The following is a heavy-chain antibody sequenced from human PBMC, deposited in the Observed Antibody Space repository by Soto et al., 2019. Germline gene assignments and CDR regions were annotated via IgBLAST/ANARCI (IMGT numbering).Heavy chain of an antibody. CDR3: AKGSQYDILTAYHAFDS. Sequence: SVKVSCKASGGTFSSYTISWVRQAPGQGLEWMGRIIPILGIANYAQKFQGRVTITADKSTSTAYMEMSRLRADDTAVYYCAKGSQYDILTAYHAFDSWGQGTLVTVSS. D-gene: IGHD3-9*01. CDR1: GGTFSSYT. V-gene: IGHV1-69*02. J-gene: IGHJ4*02. CDR2: IIPILGIA.